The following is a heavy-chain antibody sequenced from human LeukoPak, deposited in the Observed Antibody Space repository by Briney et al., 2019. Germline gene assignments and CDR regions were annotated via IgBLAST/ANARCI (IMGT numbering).Heavy chain of an antibody. CDR3: TRHLEVGDWRHYGMDV. CDR1: GFTFSGSA. Sequence: GGSLRLSCAASGFTFSGSAMHWVRQASGKGLEWVGRIRSKANSYATAYAASVKGRFTISRDDSKNTAYLQMNSLKTGDTAVYYCTRHLEVGDWRHYGMDVWGQGTTVTVSS. CDR2: IRSKANSYAT. J-gene: IGHJ6*02. D-gene: IGHD2-21*01. V-gene: IGHV3-73*01.